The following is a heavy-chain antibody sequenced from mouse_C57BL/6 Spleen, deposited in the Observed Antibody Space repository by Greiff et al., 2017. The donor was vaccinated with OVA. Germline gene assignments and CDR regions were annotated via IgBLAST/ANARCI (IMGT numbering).Heavy chain of an antibody. V-gene: IGHV1-72*01. Sequence: QVQLQQPGAELVKPGASVKLSCKASGYTFTSYWMHWVKQRPGQGLEWIGRIDPNSGGTNYNEKFKGKATLTVDKPSITAYMQLSSLTSEDSAVYSCANSQTAQAMAGFDYWGQGTLVTVSA. CDR2: IDPNSGGT. CDR1: GYTFTSYW. D-gene: IGHD3-2*02. J-gene: IGHJ3*01. CDR3: ANSQTAQAMAGFDY.